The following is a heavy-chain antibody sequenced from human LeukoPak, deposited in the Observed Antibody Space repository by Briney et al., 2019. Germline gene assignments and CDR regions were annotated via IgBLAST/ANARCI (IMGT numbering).Heavy chain of an antibody. V-gene: IGHV4-59*01. D-gene: IGHD6-13*01. CDR1: GGSIRGYY. J-gene: IGHJ4*02. CDR3: AREVEQLVSFDY. Sequence: PSETLSLTCTVSGGSIRGYYWSWIRQPPGKGLEYIGYIYYSGNTNYNPSLKSRVTISVDTSKNQFSLRLNSVTAADTAMYYCAREVEQLVSFDYWGQGTLVTVSS. CDR2: IYYSGNT.